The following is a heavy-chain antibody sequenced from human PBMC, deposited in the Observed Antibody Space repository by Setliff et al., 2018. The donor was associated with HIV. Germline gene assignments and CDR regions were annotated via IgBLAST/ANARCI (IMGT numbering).Heavy chain of an antibody. CDR3: ARDGFWFGGQNWFDP. Sequence: ASVKVSCKPSGYTFTNYIIHWVRQAPGQTFEWMGWINAGNGNTKYSQSFQGRLSLTRDASATIANMELSSLTSEDTALYYCARDGFWFGGQNWFDPWGQGTLVTVSS. D-gene: IGHD3-10*01. CDR2: INAGNGNT. V-gene: IGHV1-3*01. CDR1: GYTFTNYI. J-gene: IGHJ5*02.